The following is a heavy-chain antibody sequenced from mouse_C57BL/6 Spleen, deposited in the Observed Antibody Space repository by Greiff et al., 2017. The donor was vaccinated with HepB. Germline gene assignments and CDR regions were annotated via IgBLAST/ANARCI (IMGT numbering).Heavy chain of an antibody. CDR3: ARGAYYGSSHWYFDV. J-gene: IGHJ1*03. Sequence: EVKLMESGPELVKPGDSVKISCKASGYSFTGYFMNWVMQSHGKSLEWIGRINPYNGDTFYNQKFKGKATLTVDKSSSTAHMELRSLTSEDSAVYYCARGAYYGSSHWYFDVWGTGTTVTVSS. D-gene: IGHD1-1*01. CDR1: GYSFTGYF. V-gene: IGHV1-20*01. CDR2: INPYNGDT.